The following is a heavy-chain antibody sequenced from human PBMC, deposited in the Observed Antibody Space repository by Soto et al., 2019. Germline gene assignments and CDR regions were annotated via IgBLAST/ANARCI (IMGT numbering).Heavy chain of an antibody. D-gene: IGHD4-17*01. V-gene: IGHV3-74*01. J-gene: IGHJ6*02. CDR1: AFTFSNYW. CDR2: INSDGSTT. CDR3: TTDSTVTLQYYYYNAMDV. Sequence: GGSLRLSCAASAFTFSNYWMHWVRQAPGKGLVWVSRINSDGSTTTYADSVKGRFTISRDNAKNTLYLQMNSLRTEDTAVYYCTTDSTVTLQYYYYNAMDVWGQGTTVTVSS.